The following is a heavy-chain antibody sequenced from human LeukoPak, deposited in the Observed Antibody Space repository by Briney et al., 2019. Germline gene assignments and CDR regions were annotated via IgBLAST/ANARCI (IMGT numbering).Heavy chain of an antibody. J-gene: IGHJ6*03. Sequence: SVKVSCKASGGTFSSYAISWVRRATGQGLEWMGGIIPIFGTANYAQKFQGRVTITTDEFTSTAYMELSSLTSEDTAVYYCARPSSGYYFDYYYYMDVWGKGTTVTVSS. D-gene: IGHD3-22*01. V-gene: IGHV1-69*05. CDR2: IIPIFGTA. CDR1: GGTFSSYA. CDR3: ARPSSGYYFDYYYYMDV.